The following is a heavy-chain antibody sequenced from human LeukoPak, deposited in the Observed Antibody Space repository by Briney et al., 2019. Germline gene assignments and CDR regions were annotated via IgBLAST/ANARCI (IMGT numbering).Heavy chain of an antibody. CDR3: ARALGYSGYDLVSPLDY. J-gene: IGHJ4*02. CDR2: INPNSGGT. V-gene: IGHV1-2*06. Sequence: ASVKVSCKASGYTFTGYYMHWVRQAPGQGLEWMGRINPNSGGTNYAQKFQGRVTMTRDTSISTAYMELSRLRSDDTAVYYCARALGYSGYDLVSPLDYWGQGTLVTVSS. D-gene: IGHD5-12*01. CDR1: GYTFTGYY.